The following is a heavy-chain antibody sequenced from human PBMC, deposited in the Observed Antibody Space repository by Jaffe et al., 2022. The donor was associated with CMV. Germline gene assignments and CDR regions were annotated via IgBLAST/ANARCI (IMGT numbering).Heavy chain of an antibody. CDR2: ISSSGSTI. D-gene: IGHD3-10*01. V-gene: IGHV3-48*03. J-gene: IGHJ4*02. CDR1: GFTFSSYE. CDR3: ARGDLWFGDRD. Sequence: EVQLVESGGGLVQPGGSLRLSCAASGFTFSSYEMNWVRQAPGKGLEWVSYISSSGSTIYYADSVKGRFTISRDNAKNSLYLQMNSLRAEDTAVYYCARGDLWFGDRDWGQGTLVTVSS.